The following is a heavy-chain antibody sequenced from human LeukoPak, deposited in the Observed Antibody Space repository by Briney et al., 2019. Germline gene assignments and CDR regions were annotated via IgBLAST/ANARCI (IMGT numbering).Heavy chain of an antibody. Sequence: PGGSLRLSCAASGFTFTNNFMSWVRQVPGKGLEWVSSISSSSSYIYYADSVKGRFTISRDNAKNSLYLQMNSLRAEDTAVYYCARKDLIAAAGSVDYWGQGTLVTVSS. CDR1: GFTFTNNF. CDR3: ARKDLIAAAGSVDY. CDR2: ISSSSSYI. J-gene: IGHJ4*02. V-gene: IGHV3-21*01. D-gene: IGHD6-13*01.